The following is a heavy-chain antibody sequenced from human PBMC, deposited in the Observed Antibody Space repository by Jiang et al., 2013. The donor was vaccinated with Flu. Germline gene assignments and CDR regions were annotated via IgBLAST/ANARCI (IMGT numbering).Heavy chain of an antibody. CDR2: LCQWEH. Sequence: PGLVKPSETLSLTCSVSGGSIFNYYWSWIRQPPEGTGVDWAXLCQWEHQLQPSLKSRVTMSGDTSKNQFSLKLSSVTAADTAVYYCAREVGAAGNPYFYGMDVWGLGTTVTVSS. CDR1: GGSIFNYY. CDR3: AREVGAAGNPYFYGMDV. D-gene: IGHD1-14*01. J-gene: IGHJ6*02. V-gene: IGHV4-4*07.